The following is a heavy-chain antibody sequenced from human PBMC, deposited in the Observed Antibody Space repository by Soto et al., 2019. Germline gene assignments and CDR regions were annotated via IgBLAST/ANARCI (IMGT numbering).Heavy chain of an antibody. Sequence: PGGSLRLSCAASGFTFSSYGMHWVRQAPGKGLEWVAVIWYDGSNKYYADSVKGRFTISRDNSKNTLYLQMNSLRAEDTAVYYCARDTAMVSYYFAYWGQGTLVTVSS. V-gene: IGHV3-33*01. D-gene: IGHD5-18*01. CDR1: GFTFSSYG. CDR3: ARDTAMVSYYFAY. CDR2: IWYDGSNK. J-gene: IGHJ4*02.